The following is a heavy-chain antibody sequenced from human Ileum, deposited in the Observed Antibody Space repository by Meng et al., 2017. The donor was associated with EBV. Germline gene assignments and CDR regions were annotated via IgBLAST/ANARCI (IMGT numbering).Heavy chain of an antibody. CDR1: GGAISSSNYY. J-gene: IGHJ2*01. Sequence: QVQLQNSGPGLVNPSQTLSLTCTVSGGAISSSNYYLSWFIQPPGKGLEWSGHIYNSGSTYYNPSLKSRITISVDTSKNQFSLKLSSVTAADTAVYYCARGQKGYFNLWGRGTLVTVSS. V-gene: IGHV4-30-4*01. CDR3: ARGQKGYFNL. CDR2: IYNSGST.